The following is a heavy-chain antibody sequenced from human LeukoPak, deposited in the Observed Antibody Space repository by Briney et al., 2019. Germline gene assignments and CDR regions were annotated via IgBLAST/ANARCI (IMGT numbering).Heavy chain of an antibody. CDR3: AQTPAGNYHWFDP. J-gene: IGHJ5*02. CDR1: GFSLGTSGVG. CDR2: IYWDDDK. V-gene: IGHV2-5*02. D-gene: IGHD1-7*01. Sequence: SGPTLVHPTQPLTLTCTFSGFSLGTSGVGVGWSRQPREKALEWLALIYWDDDKRYSPPLKSRLTITKDTSKNQVVPPMTNMDPVDTATYYCAQTPAGNYHWFDPWGQGTLVTVSS.